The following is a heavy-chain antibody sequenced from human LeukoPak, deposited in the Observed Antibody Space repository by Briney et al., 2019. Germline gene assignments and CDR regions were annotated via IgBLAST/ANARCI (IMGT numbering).Heavy chain of an antibody. D-gene: IGHD2-21*01. CDR1: GFTFSSYA. CDR3: AKSHITRYPLQYYFDL. CDR2: ISVTGDIT. Sequence: GGSLRLSCAASGFTFSSYAMNWLRQAPQKELDWVSGISVTGDITYYADSVKRRFTIARDNSRTTLYLQLNSLRADDTAVYYCAKSHITRYPLQYYFDLWGQGAQVIVSS. J-gene: IGHJ4*02. V-gene: IGHV3-23*01.